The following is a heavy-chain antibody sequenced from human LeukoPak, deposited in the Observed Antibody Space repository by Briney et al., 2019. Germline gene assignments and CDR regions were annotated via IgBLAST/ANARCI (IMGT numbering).Heavy chain of an antibody. V-gene: IGHV4-30-2*05. J-gene: IGHJ4*02. D-gene: IGHD2-15*01. Sequence: TSETLSLTCAVSGGSISSGGYSWSWIRQPPGKGLEWIGYIYHSGSTYYNPSLKSRVTISVDTSKYQFSLKLSSVTAADTAVYYCAREVAAKGGKGFDYWGQGTLVTVSS. CDR3: AREVAAKGGKGFDY. CDR2: IYHSGST. CDR1: GGSISSGGYS.